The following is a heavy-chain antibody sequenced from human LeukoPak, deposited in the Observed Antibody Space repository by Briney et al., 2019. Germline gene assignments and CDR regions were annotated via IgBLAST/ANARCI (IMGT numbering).Heavy chain of an antibody. CDR3: ARDLRPANL. V-gene: IGHV1-2*02. J-gene: IGHJ4*02. Sequence: ASVKVSCKASGYTFTEHFIHWVRQAPGQGLQYMGWIHPASANTVYAQMFHGRVTLTRYTPTTTTYMELNGLRSDDTAVYYCARDLRPANLWGQGTLVTVSS. CDR1: GYTFTEHF. CDR2: IHPASANT. D-gene: IGHD1-7*01.